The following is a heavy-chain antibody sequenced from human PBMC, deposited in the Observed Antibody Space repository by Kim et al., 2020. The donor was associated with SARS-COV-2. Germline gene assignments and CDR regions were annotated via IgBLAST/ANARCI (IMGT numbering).Heavy chain of an antibody. CDR3: ARLVPYPRHAFDI. Sequence: SPYVQGQVTISADKSISAAYLQWSSLKASDTAMYYCARLVPYPRHAFDIWGQGTMVTVSS. V-gene: IGHV5-51*01. D-gene: IGHD1-26*01. J-gene: IGHJ3*02.